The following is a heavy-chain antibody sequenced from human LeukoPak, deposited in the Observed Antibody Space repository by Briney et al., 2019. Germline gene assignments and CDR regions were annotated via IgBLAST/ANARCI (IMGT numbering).Heavy chain of an antibody. V-gene: IGHV1-2*06. CDR1: GYTFTDYF. Sequence: GASVKVSCKASGYTFTDYFIHWLRQAPGQGLEWMGRINPNSGGTNYAQTFQGRVTMTRDTSISTAFMDLSSLRSDDTAVYYCARTDGVDYWGQGTLVTVSS. D-gene: IGHD4-17*01. CDR3: ARTDGVDY. CDR2: INPNSGGT. J-gene: IGHJ4*02.